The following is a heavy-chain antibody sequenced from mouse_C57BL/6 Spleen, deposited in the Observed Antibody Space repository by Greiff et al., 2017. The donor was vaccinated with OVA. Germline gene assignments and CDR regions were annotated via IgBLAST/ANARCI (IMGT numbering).Heavy chain of an antibody. D-gene: IGHD2-9*01. CDR1: GYTFTDHT. V-gene: IGHV1-78*01. CDR2: IYPRDGST. CDR3: ARGGGPYYGYDWDAMDY. J-gene: IGHJ4*01. Sequence: QVQLQQSDAELVKPGASVKISCKVSGYTFTDHTIHWMKQRPEQGLAWIGYIYPRDGSTKYNEKFKGKATLTAAKSSSTAYMQLNSLTSEDSAVYFCARGGGPYYGYDWDAMDYWGQGTSVTVSS.